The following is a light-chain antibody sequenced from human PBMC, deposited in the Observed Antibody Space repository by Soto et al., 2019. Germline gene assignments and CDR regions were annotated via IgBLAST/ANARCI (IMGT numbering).Light chain of an antibody. CDR3: QQYNSYPYT. V-gene: IGKV1-5*01. J-gene: IGKJ2*01. CDR1: QSISSW. Sequence: DILMTQSPSTLSASVGGRVTITCRASQSISSWLAWYQQKPGKAPKLLIYDASSFESGVPSRFSGSGSGTEFTLTISSLQPDDFATYYCQQYNSYPYTFGQGTKLEIK. CDR2: DAS.